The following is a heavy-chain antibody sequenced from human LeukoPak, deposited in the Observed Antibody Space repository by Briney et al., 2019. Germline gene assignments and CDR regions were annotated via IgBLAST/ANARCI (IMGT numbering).Heavy chain of an antibody. Sequence: ASVKVSFTASGGTFSSYAISWVRQAPGQGLEWMGGIIPIFGTANYAQKFQGRVTITADESTSTAYMELSSLRSEDTAVYYCARGPPGLATISNAFDIWGQGTMVTVSS. CDR1: GGTFSSYA. J-gene: IGHJ3*02. V-gene: IGHV1-69*13. CDR3: ARGPPGLATISNAFDI. D-gene: IGHD5-24*01. CDR2: IIPIFGTA.